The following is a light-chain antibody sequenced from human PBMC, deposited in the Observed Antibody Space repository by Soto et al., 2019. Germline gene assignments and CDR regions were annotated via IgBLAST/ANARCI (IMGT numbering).Light chain of an antibody. J-gene: IGLJ2*01. Sequence: QSALTQPPSASGSPGQSVTISCTGTSSDVGGYDSVSWFQQHPDKAPKLMIYEVSKRPSGVPDRFSGSKSGNTASLTVSGLQAEDEADYYCSSYAGSDSVVFGGGTKVTVL. CDR2: EVS. V-gene: IGLV2-8*01. CDR3: SSYAGSDSVV. CDR1: SSDVGGYDS.